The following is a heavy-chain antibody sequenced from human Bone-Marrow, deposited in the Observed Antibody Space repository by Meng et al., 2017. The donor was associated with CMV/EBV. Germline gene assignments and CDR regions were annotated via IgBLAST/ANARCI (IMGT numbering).Heavy chain of an antibody. Sequence: GESLKISCATSGFTFSSYWMSWVRQAPGKGLEWVTVISYDGSNKYYADSVKGRFTISRDNSKNTLYLQMNSLRAEDTAVYYCARGPLDIVVVPAAIGYWGQGTLVTVSS. CDR2: ISYDGSNK. CDR3: ARGPLDIVVVPAAIGY. D-gene: IGHD2-2*01. V-gene: IGHV3-30*03. CDR1: GFTFSSYW. J-gene: IGHJ4*02.